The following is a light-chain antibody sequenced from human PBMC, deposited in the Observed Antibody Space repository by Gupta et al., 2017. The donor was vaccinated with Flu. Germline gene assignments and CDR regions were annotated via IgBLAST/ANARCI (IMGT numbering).Light chain of an antibody. J-gene: IGLJ3*02. CDR1: ALPKQY. CDR3: QSADSSGTYNWV. V-gene: IGLV3-25*03. CDR2: KDS. Sequence: SDELPQPPSVSVSPGQAARITCSGDALPKQYAYWYQQQPGQAPVLVIYKDSERPSGIPERCSGSSSGTTVTLTISGVQAEDEADYYCQSADSSGTYNWVFGGGTKLTVL.